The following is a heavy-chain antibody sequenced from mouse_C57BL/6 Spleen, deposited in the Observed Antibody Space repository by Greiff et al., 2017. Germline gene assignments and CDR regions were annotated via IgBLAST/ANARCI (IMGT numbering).Heavy chain of an antibody. Sequence: QVQLQQSGAELARPGASVKLSCKASGYTFTSYGISWVKQRTGQGLEWIGEIYPRSGNTYYNEKFKGKATLTADKPSSTAYMELRSLTSEDSAVYFCAREVYYDYDGNYFDYWGQGTTLTVSS. D-gene: IGHD2-4*01. CDR2: IYPRSGNT. V-gene: IGHV1-81*01. CDR3: AREVYYDYDGNYFDY. J-gene: IGHJ2*01. CDR1: GYTFTSYG.